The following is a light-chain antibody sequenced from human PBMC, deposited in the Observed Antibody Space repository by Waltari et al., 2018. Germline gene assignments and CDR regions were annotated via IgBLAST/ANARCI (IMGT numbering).Light chain of an antibody. CDR1: NNNIGTYG. Sequence: QSALNQEASVSGTVGQKVTLSCTGNNNNIGTYGVGWYQQISHGPPKSVMFGISLPSASPDRFSGSKFGTTASLTISGLQPEDEGDYFCSTWDHSLNGRVFGVGTKLTVL. CDR2: GI. V-gene: IGLV1-36*01. J-gene: IGLJ3*02. CDR3: STWDHSLNGRV.